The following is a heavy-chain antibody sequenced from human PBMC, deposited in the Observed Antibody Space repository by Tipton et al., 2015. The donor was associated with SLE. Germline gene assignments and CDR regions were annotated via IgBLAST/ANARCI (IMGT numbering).Heavy chain of an antibody. CDR2: IYTRGST. CDR3: ARYYYYNYYMDV. J-gene: IGHJ6*03. V-gene: IGHV4-61*09. CDR1: GGSINSGSYY. Sequence: TLSLTCTVSGGSINSGSYYWSWIRQPAGKGLEWIGHIYTRGSTDYNPSLMSRVTISRDTSKNQFSLRLSSVTAADTAVYYCARYYYYNYYMDVWGKGTTVTVSS.